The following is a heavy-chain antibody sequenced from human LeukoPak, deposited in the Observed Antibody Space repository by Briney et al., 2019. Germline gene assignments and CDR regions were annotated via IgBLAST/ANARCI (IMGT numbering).Heavy chain of an antibody. V-gene: IGHV3-30*02. CDR1: GFTFRNLA. CDR2: IRADGSKT. D-gene: IGHD2-2*01. CDR3: DCSSATCYAAGDY. J-gene: IGHJ4*02. Sequence: PGGSLRLSCAVSGFTFRNLAMHWVRQAPGKGLEWVAFIRADGSKTSYSDSVKGRFTISRDNSKNTLYLQMNSLRPEDTATYYCDCSSATCYAAGDYWGQGTLVTVSS.